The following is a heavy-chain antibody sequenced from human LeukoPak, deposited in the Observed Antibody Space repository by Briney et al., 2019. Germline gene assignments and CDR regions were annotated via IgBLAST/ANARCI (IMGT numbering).Heavy chain of an antibody. D-gene: IGHD5-18*01. CDR3: ARQPWIELWHFDY. CDR2: IYYSGST. CDR1: GGPTGSSSYY. J-gene: IGHJ4*02. Sequence: SEILSLTCTVSGGPTGSSSYYWAWIRQPPGKGLEWIGSIYYSGSTYYNPSLKSRVTISVETSKNKFSLKVSSVTAADTAVYYCARQPWIELWHFDYWGQGALVPVSS. V-gene: IGHV4-39*01.